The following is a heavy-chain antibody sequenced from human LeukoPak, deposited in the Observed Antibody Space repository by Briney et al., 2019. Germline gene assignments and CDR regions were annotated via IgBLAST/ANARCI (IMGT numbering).Heavy chain of an antibody. D-gene: IGHD3-10*01. J-gene: IGHJ4*02. CDR2: IYYSGST. CDR1: GGSISGHY. V-gene: IGHV4-59*11. Sequence: SETLSLTCTVSGGSISGHYWTWIRQPPGKGLEWIGYIYYSGSTNYNPSLKSRVTISVDTSKNQFSLKLSSVTAAATAVYYCAGLWFGESNQRDYWGQGTLVTVSS. CDR3: AGLWFGESNQRDY.